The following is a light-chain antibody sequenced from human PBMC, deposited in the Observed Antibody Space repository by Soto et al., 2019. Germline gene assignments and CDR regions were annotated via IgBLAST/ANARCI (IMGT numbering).Light chain of an antibody. CDR2: GAS. CDR1: QSVSSN. CDR3: QHYNNWPPYT. V-gene: IGKV3-15*01. J-gene: IGKJ2*01. Sequence: EIVMTQSPATLSVSPGERATLSCRAGQSVSSNLAWYQQKPGQAPRLLMYGASTRATGIPARFSGSGSGTEFTLTISSLQSEDFAVYYCQHYNNWPPYTFGQGTKLEI.